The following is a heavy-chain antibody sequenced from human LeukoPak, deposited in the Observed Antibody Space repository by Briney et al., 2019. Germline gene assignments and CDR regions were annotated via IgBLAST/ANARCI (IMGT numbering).Heavy chain of an antibody. V-gene: IGHV3-23*01. CDR3: AKQGIQLWLPYY. CDR2: ISGSGGST. J-gene: IGHJ4*02. D-gene: IGHD5-18*01. CDR1: GLSFSSYA. Sequence: GGALRLSCAASGLSFSSYAMSWVRQAPGKGLEWVSSISGSGGSTYYADSVKGRFTISRDNSRNTLYLQMNSLRAEDTAVYYCAKQGIQLWLPYYWGQGALVTVSS.